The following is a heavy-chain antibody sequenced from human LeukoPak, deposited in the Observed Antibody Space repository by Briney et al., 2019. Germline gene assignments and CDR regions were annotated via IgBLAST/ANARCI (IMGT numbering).Heavy chain of an antibody. Sequence: SETLSLTCTVSGGSISSSSYYWAWIRQPPGRELQWLGSMYYSGSSYYNPSLKSRVTMSVDTSKNQFSLNLSSVTAADTAVYYCARQDYYDSIGYFDYWGQGILVTVSS. V-gene: IGHV4-39*01. CDR1: GGSISSSSYY. CDR3: ARQDYYDSIGYFDY. D-gene: IGHD3-22*01. CDR2: MYYSGSS. J-gene: IGHJ4*02.